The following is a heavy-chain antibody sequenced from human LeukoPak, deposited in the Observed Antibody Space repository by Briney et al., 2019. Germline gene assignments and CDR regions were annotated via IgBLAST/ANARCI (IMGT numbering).Heavy chain of an antibody. CDR1: GFSFSRFG. CDR2: IKQDGSEK. CDR3: ARVTRTYMDV. J-gene: IGHJ6*03. V-gene: IGHV3-7*01. Sequence: PGGSLRLSCAASGFSFSRFGMRWVRQAPGKGLEWVANIKQDGSEKYYVDSVKGRFTISRDNAKNSLYLQMNSLRAEDTAVYYCARVTRTYMDVWGKGTTVTVSS.